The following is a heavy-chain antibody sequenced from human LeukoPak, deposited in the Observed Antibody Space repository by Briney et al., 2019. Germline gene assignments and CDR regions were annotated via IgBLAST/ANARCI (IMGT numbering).Heavy chain of an antibody. J-gene: IGHJ4*02. V-gene: IGHV4-59*01. CDR1: GGSISSYY. Sequence: SEPLSLTCTVSGGSISSYYWSWIRQPPGKGLEWIGYIYYSGSTNYNPSLKSRVTISVDTSKNQFSLKLSSVTAADTAEYYCARDPVGYCSGGSCYPPGYFDYWGQGTLVTVSS. D-gene: IGHD2-15*01. CDR2: IYYSGST. CDR3: ARDPVGYCSGGSCYPPGYFDY.